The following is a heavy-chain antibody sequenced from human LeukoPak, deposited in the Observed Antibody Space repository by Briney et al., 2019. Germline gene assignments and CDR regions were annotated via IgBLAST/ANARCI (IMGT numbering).Heavy chain of an antibody. D-gene: IGHD3-22*01. V-gene: IGHV4-59*08. CDR2: IYYSGTT. CDR3: ARLYYDSSDYSAFDF. Sequence: SETLSLTCTVSGGSISSYYWSWIRQPPGKGLEWIGYIYYSGTTNYNPSLKSRLSISVDTSRNQFSLKLSSVTAADTAVYYCARLYYDSSDYSAFDFWGQGTLVTASS. CDR1: GGSISSYY. J-gene: IGHJ4*02.